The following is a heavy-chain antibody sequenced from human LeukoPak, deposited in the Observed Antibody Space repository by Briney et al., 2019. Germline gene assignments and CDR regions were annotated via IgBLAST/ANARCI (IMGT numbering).Heavy chain of an antibody. Sequence: GGSLRLSCVASGFTFTNAWMSWVRQAPGKGLEWVGHIKSKTDGGTTDYSAPVKGRFIISRDHSEPTLYLQMNSLKTDDTAVYYCAKYDASVNFDYWGQGTLVTVSS. CDR3: AKYDASVNFDY. V-gene: IGHV3-15*05. CDR2: IKSKTDGGTT. J-gene: IGHJ4*02. CDR1: GFTFTNAW. D-gene: IGHD3-16*01.